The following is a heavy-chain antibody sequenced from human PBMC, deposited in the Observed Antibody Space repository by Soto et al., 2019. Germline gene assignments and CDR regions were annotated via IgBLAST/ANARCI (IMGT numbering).Heavy chain of an antibody. CDR1: GYSFTSYW. J-gene: IGHJ5*02. CDR3: ARRRNYDILTGYYPTPFDP. CDR2: IDPSDSYT. V-gene: IGHV5-10-1*01. D-gene: IGHD3-9*01. Sequence: PGESLKISCKGSGYSFTSYWISWVRQMPGKGLEWMGRIDPSDSYTNYSPSFQGHVTISADKSISTAYLQWSSLKASDTAMYYCARRRNYDILTGYYPTPFDPWGQGTLVTVYS.